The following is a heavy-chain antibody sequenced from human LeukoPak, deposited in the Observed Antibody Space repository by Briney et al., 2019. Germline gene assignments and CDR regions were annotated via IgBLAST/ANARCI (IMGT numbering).Heavy chain of an antibody. CDR3: SLWFGDAFDI. D-gene: IGHD3-10*01. V-gene: IGHV3-9*01. CDR1: GFTFSNAW. CDR2: ISWNSGSI. J-gene: IGHJ3*02. Sequence: GGSLRLSCVASGFTFSNAWMSWVRQAPGKGLEWVSGISWNSGSIGYADSVKGRFTISRDNAKNSLYLQMNSLRAEDTALYYCSLWFGDAFDIWGQGTMVTVSS.